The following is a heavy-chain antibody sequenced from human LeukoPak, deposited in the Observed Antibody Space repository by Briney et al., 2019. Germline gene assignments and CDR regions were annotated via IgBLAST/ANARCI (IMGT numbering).Heavy chain of an antibody. V-gene: IGHV3-7*01. CDR2: IKQDGSEK. D-gene: IGHD2-2*01. J-gene: IGHJ3*02. CDR1: GFTFSSYW. CDR3: ARDPPVVPAANDAFDI. Sequence: PGGSLRLSCAASGFTFSSYWMSWVRQAPGKGLEWVANIKQDGSEKYYVDSVKGRFTISRDNAKNSLYLQMNSLRAEDTAVYYCARDPPVVPAANDAFDIWGQGTMVTVSS.